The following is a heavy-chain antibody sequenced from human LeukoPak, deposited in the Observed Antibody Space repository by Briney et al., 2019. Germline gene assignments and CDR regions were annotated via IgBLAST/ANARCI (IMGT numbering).Heavy chain of an antibody. CDR3: AKDPPTTGTTFDN. CDR1: GFTFSSYA. V-gene: IGHV3-23*01. Sequence: PWGSLRLSCAASGFTFSSYAMSWVRQAPGKGLEWVSSIGGGGVDTYYADSVKGRFTISRDNSKNTLYLQMNRLRVEDTAVYYCAKDPPTTGTTFDNWGRGTLVTVSS. J-gene: IGHJ4*02. D-gene: IGHD1-1*01. CDR2: IGGGGVDT.